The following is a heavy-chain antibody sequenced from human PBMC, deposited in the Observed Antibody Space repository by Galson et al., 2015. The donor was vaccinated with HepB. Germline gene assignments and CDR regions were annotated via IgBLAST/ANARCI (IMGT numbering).Heavy chain of an antibody. CDR3: AKSRDTLTGYSSPSEY. Sequence: SLRLSCAASGFAFSSYAMSWVRQAPGRGLEWVSAISGSGASTYYADSVKGRFTISRDNSKNTIYVKMNSLRVEDTAIYYCAKSRDTLTGYSSPSEYWGQGTLVTVSS. CDR2: ISGSGAST. V-gene: IGHV3-23*01. J-gene: IGHJ4*02. D-gene: IGHD3-9*01. CDR1: GFAFSSYA.